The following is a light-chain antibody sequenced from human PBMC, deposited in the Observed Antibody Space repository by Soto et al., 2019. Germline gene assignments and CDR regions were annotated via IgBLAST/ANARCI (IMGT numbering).Light chain of an antibody. CDR2: NNN. Sequence: QSVLPQPPSTSGTPGQRVTISCSGSSSNIGSSYVFWFQHLPETAPKLLMYNNNQRPSGVPDRVSASKSGTSASLAISGLRSEDEADYYCAAWDDRVSGYVFGTGTKGTVL. V-gene: IGLV1-47*02. CDR3: AAWDDRVSGYV. CDR1: SSNIGSSY. J-gene: IGLJ1*01.